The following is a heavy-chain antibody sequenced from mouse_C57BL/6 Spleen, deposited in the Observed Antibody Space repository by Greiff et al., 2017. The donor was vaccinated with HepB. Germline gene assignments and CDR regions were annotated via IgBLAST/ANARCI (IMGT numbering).Heavy chain of an antibody. V-gene: IGHV1-85*01. CDR2: IYPRDGST. J-gene: IGHJ2*01. D-gene: IGHD2-5*01. Sequence: QVQLQQSGAELMKPGASVKLSCKATGYTFTGYWIEWVKQRPGQGLEWIGWIYPRDGSTKYNEKFKGKATLTVDTSSSTAYMELHSLTSEDSAVYFCARGDSNYYFDYWGQGTTLTVSS. CDR3: ARGDSNYYFDY. CDR1: GYTFTGYW.